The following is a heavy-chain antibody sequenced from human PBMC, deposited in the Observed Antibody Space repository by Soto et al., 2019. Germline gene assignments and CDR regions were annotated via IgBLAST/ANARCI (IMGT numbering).Heavy chain of an antibody. V-gene: IGHV4-34*01. CDR1: GGSFSGYY. CDR3: ARGVYDFWSGYFDY. Sequence: SETLSLTCAVYGGSFSGYYWTWIRQPPGTGLEWIGEINHSGSTYYNPSLKSRVTISVDRSKNQFSLKLSSVTAADTAVYYCARGVYDFWSGYFDYWGQGTLVTVSS. D-gene: IGHD3-3*01. J-gene: IGHJ4*02. CDR2: INHSGST.